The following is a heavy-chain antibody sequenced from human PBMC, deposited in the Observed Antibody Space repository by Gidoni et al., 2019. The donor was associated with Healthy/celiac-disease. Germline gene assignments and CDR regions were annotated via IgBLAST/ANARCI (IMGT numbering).Heavy chain of an antibody. CDR2: IRGSGGST. D-gene: IGHD4-17*01. Sequence: EVHLVESGGGLVQPGGSLRLSCAASVFTFSSDAMSWVRQAPGKGLGWVAAIRGSGGSTYYADSVQCRFTISRDNSKNTLYLQMNSLRAEDTAVYYCANLDYGDYGGGQGTLVTVSS. J-gene: IGHJ4*02. CDR1: VFTFSSDA. CDR3: ANLDYGDYG. V-gene: IGHV3-23*04.